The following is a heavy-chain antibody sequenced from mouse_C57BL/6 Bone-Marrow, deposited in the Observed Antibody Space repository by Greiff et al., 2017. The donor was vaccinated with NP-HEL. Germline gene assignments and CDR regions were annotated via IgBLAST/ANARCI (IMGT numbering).Heavy chain of an antibody. V-gene: IGHV1-81*01. CDR3: ARWGYYYPYYAMDY. CDR1: GYTFTSYG. Sequence: VQLQQSGAELARPGASVKLSCKASGYTFTSYGISWVKQRTGQGLEWIGEIYPRSGNTYYNEKFKGKATLTADKSSSTAYMELRSLTSEDSAVYFCARWGYYYPYYAMDYWGQGTSVTVSS. J-gene: IGHJ4*01. D-gene: IGHD2-1*01. CDR2: IYPRSGNT.